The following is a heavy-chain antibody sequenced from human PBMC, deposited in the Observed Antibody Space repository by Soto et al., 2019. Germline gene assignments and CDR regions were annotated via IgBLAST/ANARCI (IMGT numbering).Heavy chain of an antibody. CDR1: GYSFPNYW. CDR2: IDPSDSDT. J-gene: IGHJ6*02. D-gene: IGHD3-10*01. Sequence: PGGSLTISCKGSGYSFPNYWITWVRQMPGKGLEWMGRIDPSDSDTNYSPSFQGHGTITVDKSISTAYLQWSSLKASDTAMYYCTSYGSGIYYYYGMDVWGQGTTVTVSS. CDR3: TSYGSGIYYYYGMDV. V-gene: IGHV5-10-1*01.